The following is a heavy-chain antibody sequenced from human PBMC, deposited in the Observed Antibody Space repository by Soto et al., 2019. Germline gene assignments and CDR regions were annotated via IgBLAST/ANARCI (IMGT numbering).Heavy chain of an antibody. CDR2: IYTSGST. J-gene: IGHJ4*02. V-gene: IGHV4-4*07. D-gene: IGHD2-2*01. CDR1: GGSISSYY. Sequence: RSLTCTVSGGSISSYYWSWIRQPAGKGLEWIGRIYTSGSTNYNPSLKSRVTMSVDTSKNQFSLKLSSVTAADTAVYYCARACSSNNCYDVFDYWGQGTLVTVSS. CDR3: ARACSSNNCYDVFDY.